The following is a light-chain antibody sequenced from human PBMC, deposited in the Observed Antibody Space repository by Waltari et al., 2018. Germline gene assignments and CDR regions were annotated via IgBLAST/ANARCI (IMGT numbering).Light chain of an antibody. Sequence: DIQMTQSPSSLSASVGDRVTITCQASQDIRKKLNWFQQKPGKAPQVLIFDASNSQAAVPSRFSGSGSGTDFAFTISSLQPEGIGTYFCQQYANLPLTFGGGTRVEIK. CDR3: QQYANLPLT. V-gene: IGKV1-33*01. J-gene: IGKJ4*01. CDR1: QDIRKK. CDR2: DAS.